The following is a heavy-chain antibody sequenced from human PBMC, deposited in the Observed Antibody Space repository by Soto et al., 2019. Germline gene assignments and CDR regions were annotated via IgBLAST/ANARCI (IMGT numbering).Heavy chain of an antibody. D-gene: IGHD2-15*01. Sequence: EVQLVESGGGLVQPGESLKLSCAASGFTFRGSAMHWVRQASGTGLEWVGRIRTKANSYATAYAASVQGRFTISRDDSKGTAYLQMNSLKTEDTALYYCTGSLLAYCSGGKCHTDYYYYGMDVWGPGTAVTVSS. CDR2: IRTKANSYAT. CDR1: GFTFRGSA. CDR3: TGSLLAYCSGGKCHTDYYYYGMDV. V-gene: IGHV3-73*02. J-gene: IGHJ6*02.